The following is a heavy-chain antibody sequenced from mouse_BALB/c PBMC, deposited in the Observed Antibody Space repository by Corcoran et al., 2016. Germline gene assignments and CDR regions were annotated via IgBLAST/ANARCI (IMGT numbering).Heavy chain of an antibody. D-gene: IGHD4-1*01. CDR3: ARLGQGAYYAMDY. CDR1: GFNIKDTY. Sequence: EVQLQQSGAELVKPGASVKLSCTASGFNIKDTYMHWVKQRPEQGLEWIGRIDPANGNTKYDPKFQGKATITADTSSNTADLQLSSLTSEDTAVYYCARLGQGAYYAMDYWGQGTSVTVSS. CDR2: IDPANGNT. J-gene: IGHJ4*01. V-gene: IGHV14-3*02.